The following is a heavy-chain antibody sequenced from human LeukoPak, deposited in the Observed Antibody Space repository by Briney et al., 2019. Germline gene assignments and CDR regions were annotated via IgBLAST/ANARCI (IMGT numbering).Heavy chain of an antibody. D-gene: IGHD3-10*01. CDR3: ARDLGISVRSITLDY. CDR1: GGTFSSYA. J-gene: IGHJ4*02. Sequence: ASVKVSCKASGGTFSSYAISWVRQAPGQGLEWMGGIIPIFGTANYAQKLQGRVTMTTDTSTSTAYMELRSLRSDDTAVYYCARDLGISVRSITLDYWGQGTLVTVSS. V-gene: IGHV1-69*05. CDR2: IIPIFGTA.